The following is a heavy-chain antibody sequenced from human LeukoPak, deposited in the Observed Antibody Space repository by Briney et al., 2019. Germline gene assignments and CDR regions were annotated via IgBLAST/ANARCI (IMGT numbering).Heavy chain of an antibody. Sequence: ASVKVSCKASGGTFSSYTINWVRQAPGQGLEWMGGIIPVFGTANYVQKLQGRVTMTTDTSTSTAYMELRSLRSDDTAVYYCARVVPTVTTDSGGFDYWGQGTLVTVSS. D-gene: IGHD4-17*01. CDR2: IIPVFGTA. J-gene: IGHJ4*02. CDR1: GGTFSSYT. CDR3: ARVVPTVTTDSGGFDY. V-gene: IGHV1-69*05.